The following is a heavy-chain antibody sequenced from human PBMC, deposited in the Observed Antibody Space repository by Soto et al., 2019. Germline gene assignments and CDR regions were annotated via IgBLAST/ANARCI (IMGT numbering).Heavy chain of an antibody. V-gene: IGHV3-30-3*01. CDR3: ARETNDYGSYYFDY. J-gene: IGHJ4*02. CDR2: ISYDGSNK. CDR1: GFTFSSYA. D-gene: IGHD3-10*01. Sequence: LRLSCAASGFTFSSYAMHWVRQAPGKGLEWVAVISYDGSNKYYADYVKGRSTISRDNSKNTLYLQMNSLRAEDTAVYYCARETNDYGSYYFDYWGQGTLVTVSS.